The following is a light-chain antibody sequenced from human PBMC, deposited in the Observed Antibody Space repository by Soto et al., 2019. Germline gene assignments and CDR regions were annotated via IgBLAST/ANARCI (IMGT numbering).Light chain of an antibody. CDR3: SSYTTSSTFV. V-gene: IGLV2-8*01. CDR1: SSDVGGYNY. Sequence: QSVLTQPPSASGSPGQSVTISCTGTSSDVGGYNYVSWYQQHPGKAPKLMIYEVSQRPSGVPDRFSGSKSGNTASLTVSGLQPEDEADYYCSSYTTSSTFVFGTGTKVTVL. CDR2: EVS. J-gene: IGLJ1*01.